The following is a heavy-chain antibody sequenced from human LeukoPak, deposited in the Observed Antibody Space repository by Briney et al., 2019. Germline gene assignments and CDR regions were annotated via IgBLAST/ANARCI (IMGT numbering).Heavy chain of an antibody. D-gene: IGHD1-26*01. J-gene: IGHJ4*02. V-gene: IGHV1-46*01. CDR1: GYTFTSYY. Sequence: ASVTVSCTASGYTFTSYYMHWVRQAPGQGLEWMGIINPSGGSTSYAQKFQGRVTMTRDTSTSTVYMELSSLRSEDTAVYYCASGPVGAPGGYWGQGTLVTVSS. CDR2: INPSGGST. CDR3: ASGPVGAPGGY.